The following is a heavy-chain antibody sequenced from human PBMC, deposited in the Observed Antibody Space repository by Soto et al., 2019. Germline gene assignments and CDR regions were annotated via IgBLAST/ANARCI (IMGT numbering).Heavy chain of an antibody. CDR2: INPSGGST. CDR3: ARVSSWSCFDH. J-gene: IGHJ4*02. CDR1: GYTFTNYY. D-gene: IGHD6-13*01. V-gene: IGHV1-46*01. Sequence: QVQLVQSGAEVKKPGASVKVSCKASGYTFTNYYIHWVRQAPGQGLEWMGIINPSGGSTSYAQKFQGRVTMTRDTATSTVYMELSSLRSEDTAVYYCARVSSWSCFDHWGQGPLVTVSS.